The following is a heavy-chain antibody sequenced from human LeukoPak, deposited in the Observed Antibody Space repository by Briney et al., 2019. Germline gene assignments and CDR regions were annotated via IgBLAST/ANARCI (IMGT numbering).Heavy chain of an antibody. V-gene: IGHV4-39*01. Sequence: SETLSLTCTVSGGSISSSSYYWGWIRQPPGKGLEWIGSIYYSGSTYYNPSLKSRVTISVDTSKNQFSLKLSTVTAADTAVYYCASAIHLWGGYYSWGQGTLVTVSS. CDR2: IYYSGST. CDR3: ASAIHLWGGYYS. J-gene: IGHJ4*02. D-gene: IGHD3-3*01. CDR1: GGSISSSSYY.